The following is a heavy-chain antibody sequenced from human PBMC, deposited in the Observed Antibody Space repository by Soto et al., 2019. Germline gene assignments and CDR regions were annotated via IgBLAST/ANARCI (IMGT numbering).Heavy chain of an antibody. Sequence: GGSLRLSCSASGFTFSNYAMHWVRQAPGKGLEYISAIDNKGDTTYYADSVKGRFTISRDNSKNTLSLQMSSLRPEDTAVYYCVKRIAAYGMGVWGQGTTVTVSS. CDR2: IDNKGDTT. J-gene: IGHJ6*02. CDR3: VKRIAAYGMGV. CDR1: GFTFSNYA. D-gene: IGHD6-13*01. V-gene: IGHV3-64D*06.